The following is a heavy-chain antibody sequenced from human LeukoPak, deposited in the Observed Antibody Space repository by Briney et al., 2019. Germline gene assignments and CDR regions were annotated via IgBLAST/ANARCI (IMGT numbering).Heavy chain of an antibody. J-gene: IGHJ4*02. CDR2: IYYSGST. CDR3: ARVPPPVSGNPNDY. CDR1: GGSISSYY. D-gene: IGHD4-23*01. V-gene: IGHV4-59*01. Sequence: SETLSLTCTVSGGSISSYYWSWIRQPPGKGLERIGYIYYSGSTNYNPSLKSRVTVSVDTSKNQFSLKLSSVTAADTAVYYCARVPPPVSGNPNDYWGQGTLVTVSS.